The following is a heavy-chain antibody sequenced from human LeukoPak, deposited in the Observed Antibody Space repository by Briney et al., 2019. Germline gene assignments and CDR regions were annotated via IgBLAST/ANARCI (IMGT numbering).Heavy chain of an antibody. Sequence: PGGSLRLSCAASGFAFSSYSMNWVRQAPGKGLEWVSSIISSSTYIYYADSVKGRFTISRDNAKNTVYLQMNSLRAEDTAVYYCATTVEATGQSFYWGQGTLVSVSP. J-gene: IGHJ4*02. CDR1: GFAFSSYS. CDR3: ATTVEATGQSFY. D-gene: IGHD1-1*01. CDR2: IISSSTYI. V-gene: IGHV3-21*01.